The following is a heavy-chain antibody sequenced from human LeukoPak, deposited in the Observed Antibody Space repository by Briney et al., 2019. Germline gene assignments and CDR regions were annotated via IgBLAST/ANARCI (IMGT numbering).Heavy chain of an antibody. D-gene: IGHD6-6*01. CDR1: GGTFSSYA. Sequence: ASVKVSCKASGGTFSSYAISWVRQAPGQGLEWMGWISAYNGNTNYAQKFQGRVTMTTDTSTSTAYMELRNLRSDDTAVYYCAGGGSIPAHRDYWGQGTLVTVSS. CDR2: ISAYNGNT. J-gene: IGHJ4*02. V-gene: IGHV1-18*01. CDR3: AGGGSIPAHRDY.